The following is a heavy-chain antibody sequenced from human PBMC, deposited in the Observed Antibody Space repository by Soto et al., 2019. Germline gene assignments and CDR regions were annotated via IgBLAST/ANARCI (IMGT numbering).Heavy chain of an antibody. V-gene: IGHV1-24*01. CDR2: FDPEDGET. CDR3: ATDVLRYSSSFRFDY. D-gene: IGHD6-6*01. Sequence: ASVKVSCKVSGYTLTELSMHWGRQAPGKGLEWMGGFDPEDGETIYAQKFQGRVTMTEDTSTDTAYMELSSLRSEDTAVYYCATDVLRYSSSFRFDYWGQGTLVTVSS. J-gene: IGHJ4*02. CDR1: GYTLTELS.